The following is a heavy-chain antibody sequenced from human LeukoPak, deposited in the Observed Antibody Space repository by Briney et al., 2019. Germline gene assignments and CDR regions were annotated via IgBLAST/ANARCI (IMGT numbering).Heavy chain of an antibody. CDR2: ITGSGGST. CDR1: GSTFSSYA. CDR3: AKGVWTDYTITHFDY. D-gene: IGHD3/OR15-3a*01. V-gene: IGHV3-23*01. Sequence: GGSRRLSCAASGSTFSSYAMSWVRQAPGKGLEWVSAITGSGGSTYYADSVKGRFTLSRDNSKNTLYLQMNSLRAEDTAVYYCAKGVWTDYTITHFDYWGQGTLVTVSS. J-gene: IGHJ4*02.